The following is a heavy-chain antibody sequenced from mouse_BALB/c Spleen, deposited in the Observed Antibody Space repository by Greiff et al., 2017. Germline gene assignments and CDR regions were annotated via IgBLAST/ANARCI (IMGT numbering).Heavy chain of an antibody. CDR2: ISNGGGST. CDR1: GFTFSSYT. V-gene: IGHV5-12-2*01. J-gene: IGHJ3*01. CDR3: ARHLLYPERFAC. Sequence: EVKLVESGGGLVQPGGSLKLSCAASGFTFSSYTMSWVRQTPEKRLEWVAYISNGGGSTYYPDTVKGRFTISRDNAKNTLYLQMSSLKSEDTALYYCARHLLYPERFACWGQGTLVTVSA. D-gene: IGHD2-3*01.